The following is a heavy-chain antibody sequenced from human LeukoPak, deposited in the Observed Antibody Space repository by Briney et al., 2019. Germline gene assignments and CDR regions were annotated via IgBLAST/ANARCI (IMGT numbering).Heavy chain of an antibody. V-gene: IGHV4-4*07. D-gene: IGHD6-19*01. CDR1: GGSISSYY. J-gene: IGHJ4*02. CDR3: ARNPVTGTSPKFDY. Sequence: PSETLSLTCTVSGGSISSYYWSWIRQPAGKGLEWIGRISTSGTTSYNPSLRSRVTMSLDTSKSQFSLKLTSVTAADTAVYYCARNPVTGTSPKFDYWGQGTLVTVSS. CDR2: ISTSGTT.